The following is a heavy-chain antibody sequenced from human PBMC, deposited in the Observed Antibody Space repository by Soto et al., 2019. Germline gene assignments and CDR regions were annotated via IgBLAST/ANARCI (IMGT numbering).Heavy chain of an antibody. CDR2: INHSGST. D-gene: IGHD5-18*01. Sequence: PSETLSLTCAVYGGSFSGYYWSWIRQPPGKGLEWIGEINHSGSTNYNPSLKSRVTISVDTSKNQFSLKLSSVTAADTAVYYCARAPFNVDTAILNWLDPWGQGTLVTVYS. J-gene: IGHJ5*02. CDR3: ARAPFNVDTAILNWLDP. CDR1: GGSFSGYY. V-gene: IGHV4-34*01.